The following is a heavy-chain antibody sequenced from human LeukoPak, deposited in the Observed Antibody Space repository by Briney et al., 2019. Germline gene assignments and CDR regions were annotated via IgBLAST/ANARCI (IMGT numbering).Heavy chain of an antibody. CDR2: INPNSGGT. CDR1: GYTFTGYY. D-gene: IGHD1-26*01. CDR3: AREWAVGAHADSCLDY. Sequence: GASVNVSCKASGYTFTGYYMHWVRQAPGQGLEWMGWINPNSGGTNYAQKFQGRVTTTRDTSISTAYMELSRLRSDDTAVYYCAREWAVGAHADSCLDYWGQGTLVTVSS. V-gene: IGHV1-2*02. J-gene: IGHJ4*02.